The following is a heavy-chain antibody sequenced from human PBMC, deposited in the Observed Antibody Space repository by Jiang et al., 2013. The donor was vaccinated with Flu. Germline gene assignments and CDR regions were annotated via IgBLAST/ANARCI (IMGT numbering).Heavy chain of an antibody. D-gene: IGHD1-26*01. V-gene: IGHV4-59*08. CDR1: GGSISGYY. J-gene: IGHJ4*02. Sequence: GPGLVKPSETLSLTCTVSGGSISGYYWTWIRQSPGKGLEYIGSIHDSGRTHYHPSLQSRATISTDTSKNQFALRLTSVTATDTAVYFCARRVRSGSEYFDSWGQGTLVTVSS. CDR3: ARRVRSGSEYFDS. CDR2: IHDSGRT.